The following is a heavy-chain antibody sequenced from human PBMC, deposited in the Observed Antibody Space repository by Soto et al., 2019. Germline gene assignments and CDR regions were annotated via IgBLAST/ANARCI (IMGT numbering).Heavy chain of an antibody. Sequence: SETLSLTCTVSGGSISSYYWSWIRQPPGKGLEWIGYIYYSGSTNYNPSLKSRVTISVDTSKNQFSLKLSSVTAADTAVYYCARDRLMATAGTARHYFGLDVWGQGTTVTVSS. J-gene: IGHJ6*02. CDR3: ARDRLMATAGTARHYFGLDV. V-gene: IGHV4-59*01. D-gene: IGHD5-18*01. CDR1: GGSISSYY. CDR2: IYYSGST.